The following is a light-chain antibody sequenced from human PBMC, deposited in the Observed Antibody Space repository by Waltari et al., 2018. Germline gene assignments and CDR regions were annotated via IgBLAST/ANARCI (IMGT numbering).Light chain of an antibody. Sequence: DIVMTQSPDSLAVSLGERATINCKSSQSVLYSSNNKNYLAWYQQKPGQPPKWLIYWASTRESGVPDRFSGSGSGTDFTLTISSLQAEDVAVYYCQQYYSTPLTFGQGTKVEIK. CDR1: QSVLYSSNNKNY. J-gene: IGKJ1*01. V-gene: IGKV4-1*01. CDR2: WAS. CDR3: QQYYSTPLT.